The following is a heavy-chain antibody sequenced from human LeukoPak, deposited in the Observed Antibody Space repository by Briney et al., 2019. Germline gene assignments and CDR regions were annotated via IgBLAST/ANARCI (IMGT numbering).Heavy chain of an antibody. V-gene: IGHV4-61*01. CDR1: GGSVSNSLYY. J-gene: IGHJ4*02. Sequence: PSETLPLTCTVSGGSVSNSLYYWSWIRQPPGKGLEWIGYIYYNGDTNYNPSLKSRVIISIDTSSNQFSLRLNSMTAADTAVYYCARVLRAASWRSYDYWGQGSLVTVSS. CDR3: ARVLRAASWRSYDY. CDR2: IYYNGDT. D-gene: IGHD5-18*01.